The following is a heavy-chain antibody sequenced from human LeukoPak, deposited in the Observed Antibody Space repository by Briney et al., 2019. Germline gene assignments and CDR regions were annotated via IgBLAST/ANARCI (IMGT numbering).Heavy chain of an antibody. CDR3: ARDNSVRDEAWWFNP. D-gene: IGHD5-24*01. CDR2: ISPSGGST. CDR1: GYTFNGYW. V-gene: IGHV1-46*02. J-gene: IGHJ5*02. Sequence: ASVKVSCKAFGYTFNGYWMDWVRQAPGQGPEWMGGISPSGGSTIYAQKFKGRVTLTRDMSTSTDYLELGSLRSEDTAVYYCARDNSVRDEAWWFNPWGQGTLVTVSS.